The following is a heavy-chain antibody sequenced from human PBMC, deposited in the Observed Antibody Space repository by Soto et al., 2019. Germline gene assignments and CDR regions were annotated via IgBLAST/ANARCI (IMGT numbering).Heavy chain of an antibody. D-gene: IGHD3-3*01. V-gene: IGHV3-23*01. CDR2: ISGSGGST. J-gene: IGHJ4*02. CDR1: GFTFSSYA. CDR3: AKVKGVVKTYYFDY. Sequence: GGSLRLSCAASGFTFSSYAMSWVRQAPGKGLEWVSAISGSGGSTYYADSVKGRFTISRDNSKNTLYLQMNSLKAEDTAVYYCAKVKGVVKTYYFDYWGQGTLVTVSS.